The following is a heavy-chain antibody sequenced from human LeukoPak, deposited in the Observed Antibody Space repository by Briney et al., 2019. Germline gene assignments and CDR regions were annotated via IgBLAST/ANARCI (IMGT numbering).Heavy chain of an antibody. D-gene: IGHD2-2*01. CDR3: AKEPREYCSSTSCPNWFDS. CDR1: GFTFNNYA. Sequence: PGGSLRLSCAASGFTFNNYAMSWGRQAPGKGLEWVSAISASGGTTYYADSVKGRFTISRDNSENTLFLQMNSLRAEDTAVYYCAKEPREYCSSTSCPNWFDSWGQGTLVTVSS. CDR2: ISASGGTT. J-gene: IGHJ5*01. V-gene: IGHV3-23*01.